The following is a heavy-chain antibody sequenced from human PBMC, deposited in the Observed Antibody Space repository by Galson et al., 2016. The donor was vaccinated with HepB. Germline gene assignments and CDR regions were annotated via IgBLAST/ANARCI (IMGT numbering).Heavy chain of an antibody. J-gene: IGHJ4*02. D-gene: IGHD2/OR15-2a*01. CDR2: IHNGGST. CDR3: ARQYWGGPSDY. CDR1: GFSVSSNY. V-gene: IGHV3-53*01. Sequence: SLRLSCAASGFSVSSNYMSRVRQTPGKGLEWVSVIHNGGSTYYADPVKGRFTISRDNSKNTLYLQMNSLRAEDTALYYCARQYWGGPSDYWGQGTLVTVSS.